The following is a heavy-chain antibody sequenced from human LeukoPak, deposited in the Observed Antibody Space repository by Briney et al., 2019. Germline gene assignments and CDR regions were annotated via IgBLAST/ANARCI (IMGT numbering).Heavy chain of an antibody. J-gene: IGHJ4*02. D-gene: IGHD3-22*01. CDR2: FSGSGGGT. Sequence: GGSLRLSCAASGFTFSSYAMSWVRQAPGKGLEWVSAFSGSGGGTYYAASVKGRFTISRDNSKNTLYLQMNSLKAEDTAVYYCARDGHDSSGYYFGHNWGQGTLVTVSS. V-gene: IGHV3-23*01. CDR1: GFTFSSYA. CDR3: ARDGHDSSGYYFGHN.